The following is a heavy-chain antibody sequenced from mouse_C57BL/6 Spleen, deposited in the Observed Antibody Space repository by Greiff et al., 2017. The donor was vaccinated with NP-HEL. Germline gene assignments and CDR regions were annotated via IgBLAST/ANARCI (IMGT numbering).Heavy chain of an antibody. V-gene: IGHV5-4*01. CDR3: AREPDYYGSSYFDV. Sequence: EVQLVESGGGLVKPGGSLKLSCAASGFTFSSYAMSWVRQTPEKRLEWVATISDGGSYTYYPDNVKGRFTISGDNAKNNLYLQMSHLKSEDTAMYYCAREPDYYGSSYFDVWGTGTTVTVSS. D-gene: IGHD1-1*01. CDR1: GFTFSSYA. CDR2: ISDGGSYT. J-gene: IGHJ1*03.